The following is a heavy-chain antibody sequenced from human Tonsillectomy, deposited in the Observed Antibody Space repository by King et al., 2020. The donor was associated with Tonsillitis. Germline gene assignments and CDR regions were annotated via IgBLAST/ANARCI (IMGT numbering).Heavy chain of an antibody. J-gene: IGHJ5*02. D-gene: IGHD5-18*01. V-gene: IGHV4-39*01. Sequence: QLQESGPGLVKPSETLSLTCTVSGGSISSSSYYWGWIRQPPGKGLEWIGRIYYSGSTYYNPSLKSRVTISVDTSKNQVSLNLSSVTAADTAVYYCACHVDTAMVPLYNWFDPWGQGTLVTVSS. CDR1: GGSISSSSYY. CDR3: ACHVDTAMVPLYNWFDP. CDR2: IYYSGST.